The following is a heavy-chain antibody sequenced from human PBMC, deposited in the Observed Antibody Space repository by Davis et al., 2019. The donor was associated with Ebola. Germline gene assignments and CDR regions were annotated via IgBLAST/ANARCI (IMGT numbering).Heavy chain of an antibody. V-gene: IGHV1-69*04. CDR2: IIPILGIA. J-gene: IGHJ6*02. Sequence: AASVKVSCKASGGTFSSYAISWVRQAPGQGLEWMGRIIPILGIANYAQKFQGRVTITADKSTSTAYMELSSLRSEDTAVYYCARDSRRTVYYYYYGMDVWGQGTTVTVS. CDR1: GGTFSSYA. CDR3: ARDSRRTVYYYYYGMDV. D-gene: IGHD4-17*01.